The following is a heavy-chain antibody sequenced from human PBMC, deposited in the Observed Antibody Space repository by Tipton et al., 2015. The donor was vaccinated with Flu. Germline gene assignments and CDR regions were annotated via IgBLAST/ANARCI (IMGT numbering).Heavy chain of an antibody. CDR3: ARRPVVVAASNWFDP. Sequence: TLSLTCAVYGGSFSGYYWSWIRQPPGKGLEWIGEINHSGSTNYNPSLKSRVTISVDTSKNLFSLKLSSVTAADTAVYYCARRPVVVAASNWFDPWGQGTLVTVSS. CDR1: GGSFSGYY. V-gene: IGHV4-34*01. CDR2: INHSGST. J-gene: IGHJ5*02. D-gene: IGHD2-15*01.